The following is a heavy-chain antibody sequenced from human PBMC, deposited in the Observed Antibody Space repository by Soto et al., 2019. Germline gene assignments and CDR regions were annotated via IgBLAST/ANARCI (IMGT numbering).Heavy chain of an antibody. CDR2: IKQDGSEK. Sequence: EVQLVESGGGLVQPGGSLRLSCAASGFTFSSYWMSWVRQAPGKGLEWVANIKQDGSEKYYVDSVKGRFTISRDNAKNYLYLQMNSLRAEDTAVYYCARDIAVAANWFDPWGQGTLVTVSS. D-gene: IGHD6-19*01. J-gene: IGHJ5*02. CDR1: GFTFSSYW. V-gene: IGHV3-7*01. CDR3: ARDIAVAANWFDP.